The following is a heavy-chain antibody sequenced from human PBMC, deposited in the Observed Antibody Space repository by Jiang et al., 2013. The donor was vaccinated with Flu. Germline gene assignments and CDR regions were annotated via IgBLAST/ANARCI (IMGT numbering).Heavy chain of an antibody. CDR3: ARAFTGLASVDY. Sequence: GSGLVKPSGTLSLTCAVSGGSISSDNWWTWVRQPPGKGLEWIGEIYDSEITNYNPSPKSRVTISIDKSKNQFSLKLSSVTAADTAVYYCARAFTGLASVDYWGQGTLVTVSS. CDR2: IYDSEIT. J-gene: IGHJ4*02. CDR1: GGSISSDNW. D-gene: IGHD3-16*01. V-gene: IGHV4-4*02.